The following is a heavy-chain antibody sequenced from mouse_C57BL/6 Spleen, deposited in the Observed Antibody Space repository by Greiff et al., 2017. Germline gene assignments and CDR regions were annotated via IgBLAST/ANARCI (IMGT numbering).Heavy chain of an antibody. D-gene: IGHD4-1*01. J-gene: IGHJ1*03. CDR1: GFTFSSYA. CDR3: ARRANWDWCLDV. Sequence: EVKLMESGGGLVKPGGSLKLSCAASGFTFSSYAMSWVRQTPEKRLEWVATISDGGSYTYYPDNVKGRFTISRDNAKNNLYLQMRHLKSEDTAMYYCARRANWDWCLDVWGTETTVTVSS. CDR2: ISDGGSYT. V-gene: IGHV5-4*03.